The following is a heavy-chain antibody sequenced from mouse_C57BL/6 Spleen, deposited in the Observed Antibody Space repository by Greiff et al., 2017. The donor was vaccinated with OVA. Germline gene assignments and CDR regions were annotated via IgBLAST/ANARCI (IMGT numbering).Heavy chain of an antibody. V-gene: IGHV1-15*01. D-gene: IGHD2-2*01. CDR2: IDPETGGT. CDR1: GYTFTDYE. Sequence: QVQLKQSGAELVRPGASVTLSCKASGYTFTDYEMHWVKQTPVHGLEWIGAIDPETGGTAYNQKFKGKAILTADKSSSTAYMELRSLTSEDSAVYYCTRRYYGYDLDWYFDVWGTGTTVTVSS. J-gene: IGHJ1*03. CDR3: TRRYYGYDLDWYFDV.